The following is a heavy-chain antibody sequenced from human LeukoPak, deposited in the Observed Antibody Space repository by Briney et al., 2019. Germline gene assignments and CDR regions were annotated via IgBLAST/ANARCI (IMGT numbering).Heavy chain of an antibody. Sequence: PGESLRLSCAASGFTFSRYWMSWVRQAPGRGLEWVAVMRNDERDTYYADSVKGRFTISRDNSKNTLYLQVNSLRAEDTAVYYCARDRGKSLGTSYFDYWGQGTLVTVSS. V-gene: IGHV3-33*08. CDR1: GFTFSRYW. J-gene: IGHJ4*02. CDR2: MRNDERDT. CDR3: ARDRGKSLGTSYFDY. D-gene: IGHD3-10*01.